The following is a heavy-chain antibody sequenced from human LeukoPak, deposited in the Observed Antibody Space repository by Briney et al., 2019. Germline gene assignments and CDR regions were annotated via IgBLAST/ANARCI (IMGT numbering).Heavy chain of an antibody. V-gene: IGHV3-9*01. CDR2: ISWNSDSI. J-gene: IGHJ5*02. CDR1: GFTFGDYA. Sequence: GGSLRLSCAASGFTFGDYAMHWVRQAPGKGLEWVSGISWNSDSIGYADSVKGRFTISRDNAKNSLYLQMNSLRAEDTALYYCAEGGPYYYERNWFDPWGQGTLVTVSS. CDR3: AEGGPYYYERNWFDP. D-gene: IGHD3-22*01.